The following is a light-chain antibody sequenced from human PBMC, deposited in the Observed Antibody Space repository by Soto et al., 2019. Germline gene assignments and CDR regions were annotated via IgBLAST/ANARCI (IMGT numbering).Light chain of an antibody. CDR3: QQSYSTPT. CDR1: QSISSY. J-gene: IGKJ5*01. Sequence: DIQMTQSPSSLSASVGDRVTITCRASQSISSYLNWYQQKPGKAPKLLIYAASSLKSGVPSRFSGSGSGTDFSLTISSLQPEDVATYYCQQSYSTPTFGQGTRLEIK. CDR2: AAS. V-gene: IGKV1-39*01.